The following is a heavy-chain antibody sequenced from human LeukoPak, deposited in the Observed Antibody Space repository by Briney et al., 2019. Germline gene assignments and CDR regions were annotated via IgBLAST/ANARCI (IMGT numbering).Heavy chain of an antibody. Sequence: SETLSLTCTVSGDSITGSSYYWGWIRQPPGKGLEWIGSMYYSGSTYSNPSLKSRVTISVDTSKNQFSLKLSSVTAADTAVYYCARHYYDSTGYYYFGYWGQGTLVTVSS. D-gene: IGHD3-22*01. CDR3: ARHYYDSTGYYYFGY. CDR1: GDSITGSSYY. J-gene: IGHJ4*02. CDR2: MYYSGST. V-gene: IGHV4-39*01.